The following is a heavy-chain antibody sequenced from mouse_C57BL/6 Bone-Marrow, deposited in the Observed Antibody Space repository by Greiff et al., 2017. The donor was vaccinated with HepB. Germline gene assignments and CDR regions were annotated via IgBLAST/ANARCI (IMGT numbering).Heavy chain of an antibody. CDR2: IYPGSGST. CDR3: AGYYGSRSSFAY. J-gene: IGHJ3*01. Sequence: VQLQQPGAELVKPGASVKMSCKASGYTFTSYWITWVKQRPGQGLEWIGDIYPGSGSTNYNEKFKSKATLTVDTSSSTAYMQLSSLTSEDSAVYYCAGYYGSRSSFAYWGQGTLVTVSA. D-gene: IGHD1-1*01. CDR1: GYTFTSYW. V-gene: IGHV1-55*01.